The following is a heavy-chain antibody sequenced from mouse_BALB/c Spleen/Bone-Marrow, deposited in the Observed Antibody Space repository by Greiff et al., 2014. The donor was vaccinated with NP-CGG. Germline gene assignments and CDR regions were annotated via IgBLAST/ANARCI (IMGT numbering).Heavy chain of an antibody. CDR1: GYTFTSYY. CDR3: ARSFYGRPMDY. D-gene: IGHD1-1*01. Sequence: QVQLKQSGPELVKPGASVRISCKASGYTFTSYYIHWLKRRPGQGLEWIGWIYPGNVNTKYNEKFKGKATLTADKSSGTAYMQLSSLTSEDSAVYFCARSFYGRPMDYWGQETSVTVSS. J-gene: IGHJ4*01. CDR2: IYPGNVNT. V-gene: IGHV1S56*01.